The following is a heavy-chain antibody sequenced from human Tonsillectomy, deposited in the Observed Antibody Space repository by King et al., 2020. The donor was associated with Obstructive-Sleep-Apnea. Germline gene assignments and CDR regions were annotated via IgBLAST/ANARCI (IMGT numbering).Heavy chain of an antibody. CDR1: GGSISSYY. CDR2: IYYSGST. V-gene: IGHV4-59*01. CDR3: ARDGAYDILTGYYSPFDAFDI. J-gene: IGHJ3*02. Sequence: QLQESGPGLVKPSETLSLTCTVSGGSISSYYWSWIRQPPGKGLEWIGYIYYSGSTNYNPSLKSRVTISVDTSKNQFSLKLSSVTAADTAVYYCARDGAYDILTGYYSPFDAFDIWGQGTMVTVSS. D-gene: IGHD3-9*01.